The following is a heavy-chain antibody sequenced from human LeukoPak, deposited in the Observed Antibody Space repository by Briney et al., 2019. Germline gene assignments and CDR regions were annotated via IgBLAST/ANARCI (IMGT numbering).Heavy chain of an antibody. CDR3: ARDMFGYRLDS. J-gene: IGHJ4*02. CDR1: GDIVLSNTAA. Sequence: SQTLSLTCVISGDIVLSNTAAWHWIRQSPSRGLEWLGRTYYRSKWYFEYAVSVKIRVTISPDTSKHQFSLYLNSVTPGDTAVYYCARDMFGYRLDSWGQGALVTVSS. CDR2: TYYRSKWYF. D-gene: IGHD3-10*02. V-gene: IGHV6-1*01.